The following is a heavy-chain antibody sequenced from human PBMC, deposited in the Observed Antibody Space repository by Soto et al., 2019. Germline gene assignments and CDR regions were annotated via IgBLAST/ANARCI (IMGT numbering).Heavy chain of an antibody. V-gene: IGHV3-23*01. D-gene: IGHD2-8*01. Sequence: GVLRLSCAASGFTFSSYAMSWVRQAPGKGLEWVSAISGSGGSTYYADSVKGRFTISRDNSKNTLYLQTNSLRAEDTAVYYCARGYCTNGVCYRVLTYYFDYWGQGTLVTVSS. CDR2: ISGSGGST. J-gene: IGHJ4*02. CDR3: ARGYCTNGVCYRVLTYYFDY. CDR1: GFTFSSYA.